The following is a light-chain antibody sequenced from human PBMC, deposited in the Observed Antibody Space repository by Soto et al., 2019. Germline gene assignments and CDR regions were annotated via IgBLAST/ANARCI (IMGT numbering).Light chain of an antibody. CDR3: QQFKSFPIT. CDR1: QGVSNY. J-gene: IGKJ4*01. Sequence: DIQLTQSPSFLSASVGDRVTITCRASQGVSNYLAWYQQNPGTVPKLLIYAASTLQSGVPSRFSGSGSVAEFTLTISSLQPEDFASYYCQQFKSFPITFGGGTRVEI. CDR2: AAS. V-gene: IGKV1-9*01.